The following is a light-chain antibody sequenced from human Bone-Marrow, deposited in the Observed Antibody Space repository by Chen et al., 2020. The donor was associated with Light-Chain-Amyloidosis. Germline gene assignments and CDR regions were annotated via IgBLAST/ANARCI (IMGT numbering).Light chain of an antibody. V-gene: IGLV3-25*03. CDR2: RDT. J-gene: IGLJ2*01. Sequence: SYELSQPPSVSVSPGQTARITCSGDDLPTKYVYWYQQKPCQAPVLVIHRDTERPSGISERFSGSSSGTTATLTISGVQAEDEADYHCQSADSSGTYEVIFGGGTKLTVL. CDR3: QSADSSGTYEVI. CDR1: DLPTKY.